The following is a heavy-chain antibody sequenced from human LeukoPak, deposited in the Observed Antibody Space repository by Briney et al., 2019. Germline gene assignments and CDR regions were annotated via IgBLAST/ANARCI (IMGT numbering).Heavy chain of an antibody. Sequence: GGSLRLSCAASGFTFSSYAMSWVRQAPGKGLEWVSAISGSGGSTYYADSVKGRFTISRDNSKNTLYLQMNSLRAEDTAVYYCAREGSSSSGTSPLAYWGQGALVTVSS. CDR3: AREGSSSSGTSPLAY. CDR2: ISGSGGST. CDR1: GFTFSSYA. V-gene: IGHV3-23*01. J-gene: IGHJ4*02. D-gene: IGHD3-22*01.